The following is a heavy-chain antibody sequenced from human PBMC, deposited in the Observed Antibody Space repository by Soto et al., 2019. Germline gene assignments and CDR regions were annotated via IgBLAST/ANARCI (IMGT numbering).Heavy chain of an antibody. CDR2: ISSSSSYI. V-gene: IGHV3-21*01. CDR1: GFTFSSYS. Sequence: PGGSLRLSCAASGFTFSSYSMNWVRQAPGKGLEWVSSISSSSSYIYYADSVKGRFTISRDNAKNSLYLQMNSLRAEDTAVYYCARDGGYCSGGSCPNYYYYGMDVWGQGTTVTVSS. D-gene: IGHD2-15*01. J-gene: IGHJ6*02. CDR3: ARDGGYCSGGSCPNYYYYGMDV.